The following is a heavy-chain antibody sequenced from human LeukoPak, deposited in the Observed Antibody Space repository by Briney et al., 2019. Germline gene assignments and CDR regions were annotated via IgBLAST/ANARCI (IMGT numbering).Heavy chain of an antibody. CDR1: GGSISSGTYY. D-gene: IGHD6-6*01. CDR3: AREGAARNFDY. Sequence: SQTLSLTCTVSGGSISSGTYYWTWIRQPAGKGLEWIGRIYTSGSTNFNPSLKSRVSISLDTSQNQFSLKLSSVTAADTAVYYCAREGAARNFDYWGQGILVTVSS. V-gene: IGHV4-61*02. J-gene: IGHJ4*02. CDR2: IYTSGST.